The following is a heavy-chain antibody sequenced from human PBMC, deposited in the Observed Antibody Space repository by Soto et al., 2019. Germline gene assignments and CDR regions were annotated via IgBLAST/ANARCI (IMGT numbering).Heavy chain of an antibody. CDR1: GFPFSSYA. J-gene: IGHJ4*02. D-gene: IGHD2-15*01. CDR3: AKDRRRYCSGGSCPGPDY. CDR2: ISGSGGST. V-gene: IGHV3-23*01. Sequence: PGGSLRLSCAASGFPFSSYAMSWVRQAPGKGLEWVSAISGSGGSTYYADSVKGRFTISRDNSKNKLYLQTNSLRAEDTAVYYCAKDRRRYCSGGSCPGPDYWGQGTLVTVSS.